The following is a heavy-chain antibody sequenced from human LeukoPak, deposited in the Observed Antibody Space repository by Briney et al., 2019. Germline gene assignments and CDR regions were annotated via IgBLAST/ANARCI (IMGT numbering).Heavy chain of an antibody. Sequence: GGSLRLSCVGSGLTLSIYGMSWVRQAPGKGLEWVSGMTGSALPSRTHYADSVKGRFTISRDNAKNSLYLQMNSLRAEDTALYHCAREFGSSTPFGRYYYYMDVWGKGTTVTVSS. CDR3: AREFGSSTPFGRYYYYMDV. CDR2: MTGSALPSRT. V-gene: IGHV3-20*01. CDR1: GLTLSIYG. D-gene: IGHD6-13*01. J-gene: IGHJ6*03.